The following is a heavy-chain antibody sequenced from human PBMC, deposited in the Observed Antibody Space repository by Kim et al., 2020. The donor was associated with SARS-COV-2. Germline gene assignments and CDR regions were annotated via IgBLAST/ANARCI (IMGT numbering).Heavy chain of an antibody. CDR2: IYSDGST. D-gene: IGHD3-3*02. CDR3: ARDWGAFGH. CDR1: GFSVSTYD. J-gene: IGHJ4*02. V-gene: IGHV3-53*01. Sequence: GGSLRLSCAASGFSVSTYDMTWVRQAPGKGLDWVSVIYSDGSTYYARSVRGRFTISRDSSKNTMDLEMNSLGADDTAVYYCARDWGAFGHWGQGNLVAV.